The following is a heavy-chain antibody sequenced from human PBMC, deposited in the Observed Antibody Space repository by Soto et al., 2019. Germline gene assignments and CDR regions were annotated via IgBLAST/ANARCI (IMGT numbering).Heavy chain of an antibody. CDR2: IIPIFGTA. V-gene: IGHV1-69*01. CDR3: ARDERGCCSGGGCYSSLGYYYYCGMEV. CDR1: GGTSSTYG. D-gene: IGHD2-15*01. Sequence: SVKGSCTASGGTSSTYGSSWVRQAPGQGLEWMGGIIPIFGTANYAQKFQGRVTITADESTSTAYMELSSLRSEDTAVYYCARDERGCCSGGGCYSSLGYYYYCGMEVWGEGTTVTVGS. J-gene: IGHJ6*04.